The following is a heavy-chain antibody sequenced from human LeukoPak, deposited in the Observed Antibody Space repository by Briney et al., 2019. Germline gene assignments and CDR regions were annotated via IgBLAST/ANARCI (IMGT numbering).Heavy chain of an antibody. D-gene: IGHD3-16*01. Sequence: SVKVSCKASGGTFSSYAISWVRQAPGQGLEWMGGIIPIFGTANYAQKFQGRVTITADESTSTAYMELSSLRSEDTAVYYCARDQGLRAPNYYFDYWGQGTLVTVSS. CDR2: IIPIFGTA. CDR3: ARDQGLRAPNYYFDY. J-gene: IGHJ4*02. CDR1: GGTFSSYA. V-gene: IGHV1-69*01.